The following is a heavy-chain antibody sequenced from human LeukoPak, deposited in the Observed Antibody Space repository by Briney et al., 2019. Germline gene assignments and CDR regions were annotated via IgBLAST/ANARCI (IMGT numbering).Heavy chain of an antibody. V-gene: IGHV4-61*08. Sequence: SETLSLTCTVSGGSISSGGHFWSWIRQPPGKGLEWIGYIYYSGSTNYNPPLKSRVTISVDTSKNQFSLKLSSVTAADTAVYYCASWGAGTFDYWGQGTLVTVSS. CDR2: IYYSGST. CDR3: ASWGAGTFDY. J-gene: IGHJ4*02. CDR1: GGSISSGGHF. D-gene: IGHD3-16*01.